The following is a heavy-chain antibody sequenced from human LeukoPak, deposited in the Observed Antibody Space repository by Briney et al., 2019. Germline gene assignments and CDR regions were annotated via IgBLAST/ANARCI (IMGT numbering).Heavy chain of an antibody. CDR3: AKSSGARGGDDY. D-gene: IGHD3-10*01. CDR2: IKQDGSEK. V-gene: IGHV3-7*01. CDR1: GFTLSSYW. Sequence: GVSLRLSCAASGFTLSSYWMSWVRQAPGKGLEWVANIKQDGSEKYYVDSVKGRFTISRDNAENSLYLQMNSLRAEDTAVYYCAKSSGARGGDDYWGQGTLVTVSS. J-gene: IGHJ4*02.